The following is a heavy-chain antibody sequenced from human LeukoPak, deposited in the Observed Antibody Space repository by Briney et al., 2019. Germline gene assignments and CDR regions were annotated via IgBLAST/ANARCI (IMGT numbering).Heavy chain of an antibody. CDR1: GFTFSSYA. J-gene: IGHJ5*01. V-gene: IGHV3-23*01. D-gene: IGHD6-19*01. CDR2: ISGSGGST. Sequence: GGSLRLSCAASGFTFSSYAMSWVRQAPGKGLEWVSAISGSGGSTYYADSVKGRFTISRDNSKNTLYLQMNSLRAENTAVYYCAKDSGYSSGWFDYWGQGTLVTVSS. CDR3: AKDSGYSSGWFDY.